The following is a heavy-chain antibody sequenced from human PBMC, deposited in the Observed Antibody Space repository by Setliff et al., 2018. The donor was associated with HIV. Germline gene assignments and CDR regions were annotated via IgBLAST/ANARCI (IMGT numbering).Heavy chain of an antibody. CDR1: GGSFSDYY. V-gene: IGHV4-34*01. J-gene: IGHJ5*02. D-gene: IGHD1-26*01. CDR3: ARGFGSLDP. Sequence: KTSETLSLTCTVSGGSFSDYYWTWIRQPPNEGLEWIGEINDRGNTNYMPSLRSRVTISVDTSKNQFSLNLRSVTAADPAVYYCARGFGSLDPWGKGTLGTSPQ. CDR2: INDRGNT.